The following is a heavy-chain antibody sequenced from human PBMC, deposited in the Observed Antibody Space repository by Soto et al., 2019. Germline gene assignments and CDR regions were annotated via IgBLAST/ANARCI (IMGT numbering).Heavy chain of an antibody. V-gene: IGHV3-21*01. J-gene: IGHJ3*02. CDR1: GFTFSSYS. D-gene: IGHD3-22*01. CDR2: ISSSSSYI. Sequence: EVQLVESGGGLVKPGGSLRLSCAASGFTFSSYSMNWVRQAPGKGLEWVSSISSSSSYIYYADSVKGRFTISRDNAKNSLYLQMNSLRAEDTAAYYCARDRHDSSGNDAFDIWGQGTMVTVSS. CDR3: ARDRHDSSGNDAFDI.